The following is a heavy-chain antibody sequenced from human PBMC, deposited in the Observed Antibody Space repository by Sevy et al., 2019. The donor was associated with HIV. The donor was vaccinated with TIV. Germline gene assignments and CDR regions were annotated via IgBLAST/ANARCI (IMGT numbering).Heavy chain of an antibody. V-gene: IGHV3-48*03. D-gene: IGHD1-26*01. CDR2: ITSSGTTI. CDR1: GFAFSSYD. CDR3: ARDLPPSATIVPHFDY. J-gene: IGHJ4*02. Sequence: GESLRLSCAASGFAFSSYDMDWVRQAPGKGLEWVLYITSSGTTINYADSVKGRFTISRDNAKNSLYLQMNSLRVEDTAVYYCARDLPPSATIVPHFDYWGQGTLVTVSS.